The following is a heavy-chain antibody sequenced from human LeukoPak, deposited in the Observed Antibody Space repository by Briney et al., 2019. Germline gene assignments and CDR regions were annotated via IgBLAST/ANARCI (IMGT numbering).Heavy chain of an antibody. Sequence: PSETLSLTCAVYGGSFSGYYWSWIRQPPGKGLEWIWEINHSGSTNYNPSLKSRVTISVDTSKNQFSLKLSSVTAADTAVYYCARGQVTDIWGQGTLVTVSS. J-gene: IGHJ4*02. CDR3: ARGQVTDI. V-gene: IGHV4-34*01. D-gene: IGHD2-15*01. CDR1: GGSFSGYY. CDR2: INHSGST.